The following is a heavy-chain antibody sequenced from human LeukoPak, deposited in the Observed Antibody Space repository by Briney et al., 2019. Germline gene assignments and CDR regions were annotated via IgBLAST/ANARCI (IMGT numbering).Heavy chain of an antibody. Sequence: GGSLRLSCAASGFTFGDYAMSWVRQAPGKGLQWVGFIRSKTYGGTTEYAASVKGRFTISRDDSKSIAYLQMKSLKTEDTAVYYCGSGSYSTDCGQGTLVTVSS. CDR2: IRSKTYGGTT. D-gene: IGHD3-10*01. V-gene: IGHV3-49*04. CDR3: GSGSYSTD. J-gene: IGHJ4*02. CDR1: GFTFGDYA.